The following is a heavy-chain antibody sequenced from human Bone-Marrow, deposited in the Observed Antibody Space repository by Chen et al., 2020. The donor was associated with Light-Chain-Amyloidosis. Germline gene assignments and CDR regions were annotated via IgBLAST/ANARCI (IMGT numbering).Heavy chain of an antibody. J-gene: IGHJ4*02. V-gene: IGHV5-51*01. Sequence: EVQLEQSGPEVKKPGESLKISCKGSGYTFPNYWIGWVRQMPEKGLEWMGVIFPDDSDARYRPSFEGQVTISADKSITTAYLQWRSLKASDTAMYYCARRRDGYNFDYWGQGTLVTVSS. CDR3: ARRRDGYNFDY. D-gene: IGHD5-12*01. CDR2: IFPDDSDA. CDR1: GYTFPNYW.